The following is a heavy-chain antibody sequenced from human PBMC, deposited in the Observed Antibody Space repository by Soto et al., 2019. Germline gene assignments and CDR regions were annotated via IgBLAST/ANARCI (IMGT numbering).Heavy chain of an antibody. D-gene: IGHD6-6*01. CDR1: NGSINRGGYY. CDR3: ARARVISSRNWFDP. J-gene: IGHJ5*02. V-gene: IGHV4-31*03. CDR2: MSYSGST. Sequence: PSETLSLTCTISNGSINRGGYYWSWIRQHPGKGLEWVGYMSYSGSTYYSPPLKSRVTISVDTSKTQLSLKLSSVTAADTAIYFCARARVISSRNWFDPWGQGTLVTVSS.